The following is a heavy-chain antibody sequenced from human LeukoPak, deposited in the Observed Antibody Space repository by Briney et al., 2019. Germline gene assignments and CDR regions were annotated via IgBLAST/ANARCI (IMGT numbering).Heavy chain of an antibody. D-gene: IGHD3-10*01. CDR3: ARDVLLWFGAGGDYFDY. CDR2: IKQDGSEK. CDR1: GFTFSSYW. V-gene: IGHV3-7*01. Sequence: GGTLRLSCAASGFTFSSYWMSWVRQAPGKGLEWVANIKQDGSEKYYVDSVKGRFTISRDNAKNPLYLQMNSLRAEDTAVYYCARDVLLWFGAGGDYFDYWGQGTLVTVSS. J-gene: IGHJ4*02.